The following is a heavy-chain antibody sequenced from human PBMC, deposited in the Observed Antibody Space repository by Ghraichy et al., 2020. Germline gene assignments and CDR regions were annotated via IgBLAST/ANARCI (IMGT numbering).Heavy chain of an antibody. CDR3: SKADFGGNAY. V-gene: IGHV3-15*01. CDR1: GFPFSNAW. J-gene: IGHJ4*02. D-gene: IGHD4-23*01. CDR2: IKSKTDGETA. Sequence: LSLTCAASGFPFSNAWMIWVRQAPGKGLELVGRIKSKTDGETADYAAPVRGRFTISRDDSKSTLYLQMTSLKSEDTAVYYCSKADFGGNAYWGQGTLVTVSS.